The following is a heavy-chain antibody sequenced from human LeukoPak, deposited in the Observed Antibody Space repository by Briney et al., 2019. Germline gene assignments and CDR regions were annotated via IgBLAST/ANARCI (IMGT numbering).Heavy chain of an antibody. V-gene: IGHV3-21*01. CDR3: ARAPVNYYYMDV. Sequence: GGSLRLSCAASGFTFSTYSMNWVRQAPGKGLEWVSSISSSSSYIYYADSVKGRFTISRDNAKNSLYLQMNSLRAEDTAVYYCARAPVNYYYMDVWGKGTTVTVSS. J-gene: IGHJ6*03. CDR1: GFTFSTYS. CDR2: ISSSSSYI.